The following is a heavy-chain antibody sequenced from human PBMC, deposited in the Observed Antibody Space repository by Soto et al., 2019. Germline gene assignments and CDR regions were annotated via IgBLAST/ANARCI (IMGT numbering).Heavy chain of an antibody. J-gene: IGHJ2*01. CDR1: GYSFPNYW. V-gene: IGHV5-10-1*01. CDR3: ARQYYNFWSGSYSGSSYFDF. Sequence: GESLKISCQGSGYSFPNYWINWVRQMPGKGLEWMGRIDPSDSNTNYSPSFQGHVTISADKSTYTTYLQWGSLKASDTAIYYCARQYYNFWSGSYSGSSYFDFWGRGTLVTVSS. CDR2: IDPSDSNT. D-gene: IGHD3-3*01.